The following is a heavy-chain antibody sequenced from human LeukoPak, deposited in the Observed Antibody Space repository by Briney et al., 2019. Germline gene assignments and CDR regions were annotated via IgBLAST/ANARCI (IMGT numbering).Heavy chain of an antibody. CDR3: AREGQMYYYGSGSPTDYGMDV. CDR2: IWYDGSNK. D-gene: IGHD3-10*01. V-gene: IGHV3-33*01. CDR1: GFTFSSYG. Sequence: GRSLRLSCAASGFTFSSYGMHWVRQAPGKGLEWVAVIWYDGSNKYYADSVKGRFTISRDNSKNTLYLQMNSLRAEDTAVYYCAREGQMYYYGSGSPTDYGMDVWGKGTTVTVSS. J-gene: IGHJ6*04.